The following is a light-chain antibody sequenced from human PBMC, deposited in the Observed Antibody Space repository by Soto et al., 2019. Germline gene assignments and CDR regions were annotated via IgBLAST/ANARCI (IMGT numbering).Light chain of an antibody. V-gene: IGKV2-24*01. CDR2: RIS. J-gene: IGKJ2*01. CDR1: QSLVHSDGDTY. Sequence: DIVLTQTPLSSPVTLGQPASISCRSRQSLVHSDGDTYLSWLQQRPGQPPRLLIYRISKRFSGVPDRFSGSGAGTDFTLKISRVEAEDVGVYYCMQATQFPYTFGQGTKLEI. CDR3: MQATQFPYT.